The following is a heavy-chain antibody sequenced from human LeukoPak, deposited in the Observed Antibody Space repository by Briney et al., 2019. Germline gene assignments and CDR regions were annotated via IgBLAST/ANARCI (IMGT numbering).Heavy chain of an antibody. J-gene: IGHJ4*01. CDR1: GSSISSNY. V-gene: IGHV4-59*01. Sequence: SEILSLTCGVPGSSISSNYWSWIRQLPGRGLDGTRYISYSGVTYYNPSLRSRVTISVDTSKNQHSLKLTSVTAADTAVYYCARDYSSGWYPLDYWGHGTLVTVSS. D-gene: IGHD6-19*01. CDR2: ISYSGVT. CDR3: ARDYSSGWYPLDY.